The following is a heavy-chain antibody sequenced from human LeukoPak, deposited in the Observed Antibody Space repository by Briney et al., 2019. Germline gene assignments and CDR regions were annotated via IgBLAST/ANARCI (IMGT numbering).Heavy chain of an antibody. J-gene: IGHJ4*02. Sequence: SETLSLTCAVSGYSISSSNWWVWIRQPPGKGLEWIGYIYYSGSTNYNPSLKSRVTISVDTSKNQFSLKLSSVTAADTAVYYCARDRHYYDSSGYYAGFDYWGQGTLVTVSS. CDR3: ARDRHYYDSSGYYAGFDY. CDR1: GYSISSSNW. D-gene: IGHD3-22*01. V-gene: IGHV4-28*03. CDR2: IYYSGST.